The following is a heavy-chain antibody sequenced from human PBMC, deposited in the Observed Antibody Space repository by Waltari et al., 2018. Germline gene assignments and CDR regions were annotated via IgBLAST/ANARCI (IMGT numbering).Heavy chain of an antibody. Sequence: QVQLVESGGGVVQPGRSLRLSCAASGFTFSSYGMHWVRQAPGKGLAWVAVIWYDGSNKYYADSVKGRFTISRDNSKNTLYLQMNSLRAEDTAVYYCARSLTTDYGMDVWGQGTTVTVSS. CDR3: ARSLTTDYGMDV. CDR1: GFTFSSYG. CDR2: IWYDGSNK. J-gene: IGHJ6*02. V-gene: IGHV3-33*01. D-gene: IGHD4-4*01.